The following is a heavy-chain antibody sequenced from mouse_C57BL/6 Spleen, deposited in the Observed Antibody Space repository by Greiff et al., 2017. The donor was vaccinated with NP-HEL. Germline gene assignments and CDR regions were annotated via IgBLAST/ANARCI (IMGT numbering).Heavy chain of an antibody. CDR1: GFNIKDYY. J-gene: IGHJ4*01. D-gene: IGHD1-1*01. Sequence: VQLQQSGAELVRPGASVKLSCTASGFNIKDYYMHWVKQRPEQGLEWIGRIDPDDGDTEYAPKFQGKATMTADTSSNPAYLQLSSLTSEDTAVYYGTTSDYGSSAYARDYWGQGTSVTVSS. CDR3: TTSDYGSSAYARDY. V-gene: IGHV14-1*01. CDR2: IDPDDGDT.